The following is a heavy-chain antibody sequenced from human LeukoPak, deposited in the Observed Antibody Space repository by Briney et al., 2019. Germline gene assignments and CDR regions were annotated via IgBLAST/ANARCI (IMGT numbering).Heavy chain of an antibody. CDR3: ARLGSDSSGYSYYFDY. D-gene: IGHD3-22*01. CDR2: IYYSGST. Sequence: SETLSHTCTVSGGSISSSSYYWGWIRQPPGKGLEWIGSIYYSGSTYYNPSLKSRVTISVDTSKNQFSLKLSSVTAADTAVYYCARLGSDSSGYSYYFDYWGQGTLVTVSS. V-gene: IGHV4-39*01. J-gene: IGHJ4*02. CDR1: GGSISSSSYY.